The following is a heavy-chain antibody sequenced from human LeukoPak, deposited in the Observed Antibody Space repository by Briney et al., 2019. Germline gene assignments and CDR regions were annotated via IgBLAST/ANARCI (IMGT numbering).Heavy chain of an antibody. D-gene: IGHD3-22*01. Sequence: SVKVSCKASGGTSRSYAINWVRQAPGQGLEWMGRIIPIFATPNYAQKFQGRGTITTDESTSTAYMELSSLRPEDPALYYCARSDSSGYTPHYYFYHWGQGTLVSVSS. CDR1: GGTSRSYA. CDR2: IIPIFATP. V-gene: IGHV1-69*05. J-gene: IGHJ4*02. CDR3: ARSDSSGYTPHYYFYH.